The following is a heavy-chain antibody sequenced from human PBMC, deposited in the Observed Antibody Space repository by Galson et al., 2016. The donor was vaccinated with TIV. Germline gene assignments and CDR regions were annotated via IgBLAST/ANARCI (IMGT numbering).Heavy chain of an antibody. D-gene: IGHD6-19*01. J-gene: IGHJ5*02. V-gene: IGHV3-48*01. CDR2: ISASSDII. Sequence: SLRLSCAGSGFTFSSYSMTWVRQAPGKGLEWVSYISASSDIIYYGDSVKGRFTISRDNAKNSVYLQMNNLRTEDAGVYYCARDKERSAWYFWFDPWGQGTLVTVSA. CDR3: ARDKERSAWYFWFDP. CDR1: GFTFSSYS.